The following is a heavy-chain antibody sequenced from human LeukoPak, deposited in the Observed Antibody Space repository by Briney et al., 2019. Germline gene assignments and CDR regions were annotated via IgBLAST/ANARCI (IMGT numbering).Heavy chain of an antibody. CDR2: IWSDGNKK. CDR3: AREGLTSTPNNAFDI. V-gene: IGHV3-33*08. J-gene: IGHJ3*02. Sequence: PGRSLRLSCAASGFTFSGYNTNWVRQTPGKGLEWVAVIWSDGNKKFYADSVKGRFTISRDNFKSTLYLQMDSLRVEDTAVYYCAREGLTSTPNNAFDIWGQGSVVTVSS. D-gene: IGHD4-23*01. CDR1: GFTFSGYN.